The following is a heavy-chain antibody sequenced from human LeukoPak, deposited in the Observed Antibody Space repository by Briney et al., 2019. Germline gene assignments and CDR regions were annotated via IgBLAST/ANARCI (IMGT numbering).Heavy chain of an antibody. CDR1: GYTFTSYG. CDR2: ISAYNGNT. J-gene: IGHJ2*01. Sequence: ASVKVSCKASGYTFTSYGISWVRQAPGQGLEWMGWISAYNGNTNYAQKLQGRVTMTTDTSTSTAYMELRSLRSDDTAVYYCARSNAGIAVAPNFELWGRGTLVTVSS. CDR3: ARSNAGIAVAPNFEL. D-gene: IGHD6-19*01. V-gene: IGHV1-18*01.